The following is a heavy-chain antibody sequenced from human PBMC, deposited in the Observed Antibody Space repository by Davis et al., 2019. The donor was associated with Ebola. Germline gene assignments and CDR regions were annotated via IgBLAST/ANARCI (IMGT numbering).Heavy chain of an antibody. V-gene: IGHV3-23*01. J-gene: IGHJ2*01. Sequence: GGSLRLSCAASGFTFSSYPMSWVRQAPGKGLEWVPAISGSGGSTYYADSVKGRFTISRDNSKNTLYLQMNSLRAEDTAVYYCAKLVALDFDLWGRGTLVTVSS. CDR3: AKLVALDFDL. D-gene: IGHD2-15*01. CDR1: GFTFSSYP. CDR2: ISGSGGST.